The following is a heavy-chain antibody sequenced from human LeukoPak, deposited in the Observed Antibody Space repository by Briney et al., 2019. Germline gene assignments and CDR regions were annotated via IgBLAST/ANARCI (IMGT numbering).Heavy chain of an antibody. CDR1: GFTFSTYA. CDR2: IGSTGGST. V-gene: IGHV3-64*01. CDR3: ARVFYDSSAYYYDY. Sequence: GGSLRLSCAASGFTFSTYAMHCVRQAPGKELEYVSAIGSTGGSTYYANSVKGRFTISRDNSKNTLFLQMGSLRAEDMAVYYCARVFYDSSAYYYDYWGQGTLVTVSS. J-gene: IGHJ4*02. D-gene: IGHD3-22*01.